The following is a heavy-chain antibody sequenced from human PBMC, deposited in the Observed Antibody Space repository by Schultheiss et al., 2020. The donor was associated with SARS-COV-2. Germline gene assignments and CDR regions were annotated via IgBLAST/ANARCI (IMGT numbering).Heavy chain of an antibody. Sequence: SQTLSLTCTVSGGSISSGGYYWSWIRQHPGKGLEWIGYIYYSGSTYYNPSLKSRVTISVDTSKNQFSLKLSSVTAADTAVYYCARKQNSGYEGGGLDYWGQGTLVTVSS. D-gene: IGHD5-12*01. CDR1: GGSISSGGYY. J-gene: IGHJ4*02. V-gene: IGHV4-31*03. CDR2: IYYSGST. CDR3: ARKQNSGYEGGGLDY.